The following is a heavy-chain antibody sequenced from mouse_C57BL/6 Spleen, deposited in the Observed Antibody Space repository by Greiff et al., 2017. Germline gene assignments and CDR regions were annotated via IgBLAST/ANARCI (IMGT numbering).Heavy chain of an antibody. CDR2: IDPSDSET. D-gene: IGHD2-3*01. Sequence: QVQLQQPGAELVRPGSSVKLSCKASGYTFTSYWMHWVKQRPIQGLEWIGNIDPSDSETHYNQKFKDKATLTVDKSSSTAYMQLSSLTSEDSAVYYCARWGYDGYCLDYWGQGTTLTVSS. V-gene: IGHV1-52*01. J-gene: IGHJ2*01. CDR1: GYTFTSYW. CDR3: ARWGYDGYCLDY.